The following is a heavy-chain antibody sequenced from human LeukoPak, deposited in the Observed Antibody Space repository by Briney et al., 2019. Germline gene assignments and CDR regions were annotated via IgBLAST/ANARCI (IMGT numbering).Heavy chain of an antibody. CDR3: AKDKYCSSTSCWHYYYYYMDV. D-gene: IGHD2-2*01. Sequence: PGGSLRLSCAASGFTVSSNYMSWVRQAPGKGPEWVSVIYSGGSTYYADSVKGRFTISRDNSKNTLYLQMNSLRAEDTAVYYCAKDKYCSSTSCWHYYYYYMDVWGKGTTVTVSS. J-gene: IGHJ6*03. CDR1: GFTVSSNY. CDR2: IYSGGST. V-gene: IGHV3-53*01.